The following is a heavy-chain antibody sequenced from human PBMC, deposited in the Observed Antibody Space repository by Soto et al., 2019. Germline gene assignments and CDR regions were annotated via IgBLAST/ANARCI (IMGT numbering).Heavy chain of an antibody. Sequence: EVQLVQSGAEVKKPGESLKISCKGSGYSFTSYWIGWVRQMPGKGLEWMGIIYPGDSDTRYSPSFQGQVTISADKSISAAYRQWSSLKASDTAMYFCARRSLCGDRGRAFDICGQGTMVTVSS. CDR1: GYSFTSYW. V-gene: IGHV5-51*03. CDR2: IYPGDSDT. J-gene: IGHJ3*02. D-gene: IGHD3-16*01. CDR3: ARRSLCGDRGRAFDI.